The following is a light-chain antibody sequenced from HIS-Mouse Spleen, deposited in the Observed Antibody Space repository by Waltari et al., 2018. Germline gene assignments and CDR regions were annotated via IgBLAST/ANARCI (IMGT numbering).Light chain of an antibody. J-gene: IGLJ2*01. CDR1: SLRSYY. Sequence: SSELTQDPAVSVALGQTVRITCQGDSLRSYYASRYQPKPGQAPVLVIYGKNNRPSGNPDRFSGSSSGNTASLTITGAQAEDEADYYCNSRDSSGNHLVFGGGTKLTVL. V-gene: IGLV3-19*01. CDR2: GKN. CDR3: NSRDSSGNHLV.